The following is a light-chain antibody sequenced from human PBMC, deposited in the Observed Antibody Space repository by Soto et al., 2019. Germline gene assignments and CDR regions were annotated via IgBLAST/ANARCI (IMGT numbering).Light chain of an antibody. V-gene: IGKV3-11*01. CDR1: QSVSSY. CDR3: QQRSNWPPIT. CDR2: DAS. J-gene: IGKJ5*01. Sequence: EIVLTQSPATLSLSPGERATLSCRASQSVSSYLAWCQQKPGQDPGLLIYDASSRATGIPARFSGSGSGTDFTLAISSLEPEDFAVYYCQQRSNWPPITFGQGTRLEIK.